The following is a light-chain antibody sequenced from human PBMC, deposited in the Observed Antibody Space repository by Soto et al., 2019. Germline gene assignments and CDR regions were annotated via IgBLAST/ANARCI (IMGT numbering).Light chain of an antibody. CDR2: GAS. J-gene: IGKJ1*01. Sequence: EIVMTQSPATLSLSPGERATLSCRASQSVSSSYLAWYQQRPGQAPRLLIYGASSRATGIPDRFSGSGSGTDFTLTISRLEPDDFAVYYCQQYGSTPLWTFGQGTKVDIK. CDR3: QQYGSTPLWT. CDR1: QSVSSSY. V-gene: IGKV3-20*01.